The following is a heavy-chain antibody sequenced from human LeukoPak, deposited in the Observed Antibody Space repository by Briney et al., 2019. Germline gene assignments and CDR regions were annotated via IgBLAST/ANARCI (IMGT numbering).Heavy chain of an antibody. J-gene: IGHJ6*03. Sequence: GGSLRLSCAASGFTFSSYSMNWVRQAPGKGLEWVSSISSSSSYIYYADSVKGRFTISRDNAKNSLYLQMNSLRAEDTAVYYCARGNTIFGVVTEDDYYYYYMDVWGKGTTVTVSS. V-gene: IGHV3-21*01. CDR1: GFTFSSYS. CDR2: ISSSSSYI. CDR3: ARGNTIFGVVTEDDYYYYYMDV. D-gene: IGHD3-3*01.